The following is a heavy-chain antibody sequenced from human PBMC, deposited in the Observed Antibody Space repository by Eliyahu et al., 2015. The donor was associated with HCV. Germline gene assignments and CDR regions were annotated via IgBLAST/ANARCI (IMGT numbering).Heavy chain of an antibody. Sequence: QAQLVESGGGLVQPGGSLRLSCAASGFTFSDYYMIWIRQVPGKGREWISYISSRGSSIYYADSVKGRFTISRDNAKNSLHLQMSSLRAEDTAVYHCARVSAVAGGVDWFDPWGQGTLVTVSS. CDR2: ISSRGSSI. D-gene: IGHD6-19*01. CDR3: ARVSAVAGGVDWFDP. J-gene: IGHJ5*02. V-gene: IGHV3-11*01. CDR1: GFTFSDYY.